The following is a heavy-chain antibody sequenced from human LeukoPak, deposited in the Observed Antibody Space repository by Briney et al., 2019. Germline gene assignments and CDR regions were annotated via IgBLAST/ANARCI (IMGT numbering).Heavy chain of an antibody. CDR3: ARPNYYYYYMDV. CDR2: IYYSGST. V-gene: IGHV4-59*08. J-gene: IGHJ6*03. CDR1: GGSISSYY. Sequence: SETLSLTRTVSGGSISSYYWSWIRQPPGKGLEWIGYIYYSGSTYYNPSLKSRVTISVDTSKNQFSLKLSSVTAADTAVYYCARPNYYYYYMDVWGKGTTVTISS.